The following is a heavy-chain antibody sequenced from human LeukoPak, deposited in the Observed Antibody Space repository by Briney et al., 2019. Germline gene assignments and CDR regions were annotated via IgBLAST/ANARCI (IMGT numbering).Heavy chain of an antibody. D-gene: IGHD3-22*01. CDR2: ISSSRNYI. V-gene: IGHV3-21*01. Sequence: GGSLRLSCAASGFTFSSYIMNWVRQAPGKGLEWVSSISSSRNYIYYADSVKGRFTISRDNAKNSLYLQMNSLRAEDTAVYYCARAASYYDSSGYYYEGGSFDYWGQGSLVTVPS. CDR1: GFTFSSYI. CDR3: ARAASYYDSSGYYYEGGSFDY. J-gene: IGHJ4*02.